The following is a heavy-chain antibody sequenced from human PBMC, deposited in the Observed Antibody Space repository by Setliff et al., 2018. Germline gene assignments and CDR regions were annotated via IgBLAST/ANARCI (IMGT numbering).Heavy chain of an antibody. CDR2: IYAIRST. J-gene: IGHJ3*02. V-gene: IGHV4-61*02. D-gene: IGHD2-2*01. Sequence: SETLSLTCIVSGGSISSATSYWNWIRQPAGKELEWIGRIYAIRSTNYNPSLKSRVTISLDTSNNQFSLILRSVIAADTAVYYCARGRMRGSCSGPSCTYDPFDIWGQGTPVTVS. CDR1: GGSISSATSY. CDR3: ARGRMRGSCSGPSCTYDPFDI.